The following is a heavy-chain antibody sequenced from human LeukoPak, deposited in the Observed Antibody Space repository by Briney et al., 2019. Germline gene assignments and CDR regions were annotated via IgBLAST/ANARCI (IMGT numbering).Heavy chain of an antibody. Sequence: GGSLGLSCAASGFTFSSYGMHWVRQAPGKGLEWVAFIRYDGSNKYYADSVKGRFTISRDNSKNTLYLQMNSLRAEDTAVYYCARAKLAAESFDYWGQGTLVTVSS. CDR1: GFTFSSYG. CDR3: ARAKLAAESFDY. D-gene: IGHD1-1*01. V-gene: IGHV3-30*02. J-gene: IGHJ4*02. CDR2: IRYDGSNK.